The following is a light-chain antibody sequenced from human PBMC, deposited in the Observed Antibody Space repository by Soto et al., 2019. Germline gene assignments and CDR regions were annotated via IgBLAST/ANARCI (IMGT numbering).Light chain of an antibody. J-gene: IGKJ1*01. CDR3: QQYNSYS. CDR1: QSISSY. Sequence: DIQMTQSPSSLSASVGDRVTITCRASQSISSYLTWYQQKAGKAPKLLIYAASSLQSGVPSRFSGSGSGTDFTLTISSLQPEDFATYYCQQYNSYSFGQGTKVEIK. V-gene: IGKV1-39*01. CDR2: AAS.